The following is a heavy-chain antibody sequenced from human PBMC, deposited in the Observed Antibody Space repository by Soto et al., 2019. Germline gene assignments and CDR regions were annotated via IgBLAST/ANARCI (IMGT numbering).Heavy chain of an antibody. J-gene: IGHJ4*02. CDR1: GGSFSDFY. V-gene: IGHV4-34*01. D-gene: IGHD4-17*01. Sequence: PSETLSLTCAVYGGSFSDFYWSWIRQPPGKGLEWIGEINHSGSTNYNPSLKSRVTISVDTSKNQFSLKLSSVTAADTAVYYCARAAPTSTVTTDYWGQGTLVTVSS. CDR2: INHSGST. CDR3: ARAAPTSTVTTDY.